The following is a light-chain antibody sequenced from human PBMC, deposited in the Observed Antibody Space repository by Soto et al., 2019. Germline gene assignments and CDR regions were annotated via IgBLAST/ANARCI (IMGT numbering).Light chain of an antibody. CDR3: QQSYRAPRT. J-gene: IGKJ1*01. CDR2: GAS. Sequence: DIQMTQSPSSLSASVGDRVTITCRASHSLSNYLNWYQQKPGKAPKLLIYGASSLQSGVPSRFSGRGSGTDFTLTISRLQPEDFATYYCQQSYRAPRTFGPGTKVELK. V-gene: IGKV1-39*01. CDR1: HSLSNY.